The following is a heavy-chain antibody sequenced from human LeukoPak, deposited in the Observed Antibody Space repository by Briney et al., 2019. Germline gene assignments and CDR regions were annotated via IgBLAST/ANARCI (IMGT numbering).Heavy chain of an antibody. J-gene: IGHJ4*02. CDR3: ARDYDSSGYFDY. V-gene: IGHV4-30-2*01. CDR1: GGSISSGGYY. CDR2: IYRSGST. Sequence: SETLSLTCTVSGGSISSGGYYWSWIRQPPGKGLEWIGYIYRSGSTLYNPSLKSRVTISVDRSKNQFSLRLSSVTAADTAVYYCARDYDSSGYFDYWGQGTLVTVSS. D-gene: IGHD3-3*01.